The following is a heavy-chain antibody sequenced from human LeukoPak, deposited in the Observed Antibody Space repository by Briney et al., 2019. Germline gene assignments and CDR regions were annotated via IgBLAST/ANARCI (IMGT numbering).Heavy chain of an antibody. CDR2: IYYSGST. CDR3: ARHELVGATTYFDY. Sequence: PSETLSLTCTVSGGSMSSYYWSWIRQPPGKGLEWIGYIYYSGSTNYNPSLKSRVTISVDASKNQFSLKLSSVTAADTAVYYCARHELVGATTYFDYWGQGTLVTVSS. D-gene: IGHD1-26*01. V-gene: IGHV4-59*08. J-gene: IGHJ4*02. CDR1: GGSMSSYY.